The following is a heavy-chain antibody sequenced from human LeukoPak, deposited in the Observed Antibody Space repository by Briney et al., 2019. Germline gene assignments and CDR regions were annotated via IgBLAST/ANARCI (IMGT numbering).Heavy chain of an antibody. Sequence: PSETLSLTCAVYGGSFSGYYWSWIRQPPGKGLEWIGEINHSGSTNYNPSLKSRVTISVDTSKNQFSLKLSSVTAADTAVYYCARHVPDYYDSSGYYDILLWYFDLWGRGTLVTVSS. J-gene: IGHJ2*01. CDR3: ARHVPDYYDSSGYYDILLWYFDL. CDR1: GGSFSGYY. CDR2: INHSGST. D-gene: IGHD3-22*01. V-gene: IGHV4-34*01.